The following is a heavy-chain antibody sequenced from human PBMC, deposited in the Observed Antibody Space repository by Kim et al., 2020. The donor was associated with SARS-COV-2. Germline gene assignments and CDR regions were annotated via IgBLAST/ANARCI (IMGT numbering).Heavy chain of an antibody. J-gene: IGHJ4*02. CDR3: AKDLIWERVTGLFDY. Sequence: GGSLRLSCAASGFTFSSYAMSWVRQAPGKGLEWVSAISGSGGSTYYADSVKGRFTISRDNSKNTLYLQMNSLRAEDTAVYYCAKDLIWERVTGLFDYWGQGTLVTVSS. D-gene: IGHD1-26*01. V-gene: IGHV3-23*01. CDR1: GFTFSSYA. CDR2: ISGSGGST.